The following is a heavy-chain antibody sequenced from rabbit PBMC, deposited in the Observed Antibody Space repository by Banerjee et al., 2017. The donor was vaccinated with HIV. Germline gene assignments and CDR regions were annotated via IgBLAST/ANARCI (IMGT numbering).Heavy chain of an antibody. CDR3: VRASGYVYDDVGDINL. V-gene: IGHV1S7*01. D-gene: IGHD2-1*01. Sequence: QSLEESGGGLVQPGGSLKLSCKASGFDFSSYGVSWVRQAPGKGLEWIGYIDPVFGSTYYASWVNGRFSISSHNAQNTLYLQLNSLTAADTATYFCVRASGYVYDDVGDINLWGPGTLVTV. CDR1: GFDFSSYG. CDR2: IDPVFGST. J-gene: IGHJ4*01.